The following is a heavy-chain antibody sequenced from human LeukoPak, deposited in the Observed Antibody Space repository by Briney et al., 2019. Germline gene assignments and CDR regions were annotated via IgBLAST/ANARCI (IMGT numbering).Heavy chain of an antibody. V-gene: IGHV3-23*01. CDR2: ISGSGGST. D-gene: IGHD1-26*01. CDR3: ANLVEWEPRINWFDP. CDR1: GFTFSSHA. Sequence: GGSLRLSCAASGFTFSSHAMSWVRQAPGKGLEWVSGISGSGGSTVDADSVKGRFTISRDNSKNTLYLQMNSLRAADTAVYYCANLVEWEPRINWFDPWGQGIQVTVSS. J-gene: IGHJ5*02.